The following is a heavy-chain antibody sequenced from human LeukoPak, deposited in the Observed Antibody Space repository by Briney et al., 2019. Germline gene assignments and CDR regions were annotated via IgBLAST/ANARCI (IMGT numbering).Heavy chain of an antibody. J-gene: IGHJ4*02. V-gene: IGHV4-34*01. Sequence: PSETLSLTCAVYGGSFSGYYWSWIRQPPGRGLEWIGEINHSGSTNYNPSLKSRVTISVDTSKNQFSLKLCSVTAADTAVYYCARRSSFPLATFDYWGQGTLVTVSS. CDR1: GGSFSGYY. D-gene: IGHD5-12*01. CDR3: ARRSSFPLATFDY. CDR2: INHSGST.